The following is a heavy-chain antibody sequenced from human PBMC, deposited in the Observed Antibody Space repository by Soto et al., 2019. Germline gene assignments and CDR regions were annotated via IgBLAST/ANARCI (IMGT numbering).Heavy chain of an antibody. D-gene: IGHD6-13*01. J-gene: IGHJ4*02. CDR3: ARRGSSWSFDY. Sequence: PGGSLNISCRGSGYSFTSYWIDCVRQMPGKGLEWMGIIYPADSDTRYSPSFQGQDTFSADKSISTAYLQWSSLKASDTAMYYCARRGSSWSFDYWGQGTLVTVSS. V-gene: IGHV5-51*01. CDR2: IYPADSDT. CDR1: GYSFTSYW.